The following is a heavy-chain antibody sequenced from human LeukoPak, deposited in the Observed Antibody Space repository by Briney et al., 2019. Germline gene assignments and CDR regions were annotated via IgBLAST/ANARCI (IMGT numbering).Heavy chain of an antibody. CDR3: ARDGVARERCSSTSCYGVGSFDY. CDR1: AYTSTIYY. Sequence: ASVTVSFKSSAYTSTIYYMHWVRQAPGQGHELMGITNLSGGRTSYAQKFQVRVTMTRDTSTSTVYMELSSMRSEDTDVYYCARDGVARERCSSTSCYGVGSFDYWGQGTLVTVSS. CDR2: TNLSGGRT. V-gene: IGHV1-46*01. D-gene: IGHD2-2*01. J-gene: IGHJ4*02.